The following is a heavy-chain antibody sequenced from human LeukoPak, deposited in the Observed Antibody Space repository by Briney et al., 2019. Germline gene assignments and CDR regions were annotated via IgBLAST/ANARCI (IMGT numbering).Heavy chain of an antibody. CDR3: AREGPGAFDI. J-gene: IGHJ3*02. Sequence: SETLSLTCTVSGGSISSGSYYWSWIRQPAGKGLEWIGRIYTSGSTNYNPSLKSRVTISVDTSKNQFSLKLSSVTAADTAVYYCAREGPGAFDIWGQGTMVTVSP. CDR2: IYTSGST. CDR1: GGSISSGSYY. V-gene: IGHV4-61*02.